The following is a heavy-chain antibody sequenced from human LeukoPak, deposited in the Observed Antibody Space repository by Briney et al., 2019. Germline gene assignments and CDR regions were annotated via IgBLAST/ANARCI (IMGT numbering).Heavy chain of an antibody. Sequence: ASVKVSCKASGYTFTDHYIHWVRQAPGQGLEWMGWIDPNSGGPHYAQKFQGRVTMTRDTSINTAYMELSRLTSDDTAVYYCARGDYYGSGTTHDYWGQGALVTVSS. CDR2: IDPNSGGP. V-gene: IGHV1-2*02. D-gene: IGHD3-10*01. CDR1: GYTFTDHY. CDR3: ARGDYYGSGTTHDY. J-gene: IGHJ4*02.